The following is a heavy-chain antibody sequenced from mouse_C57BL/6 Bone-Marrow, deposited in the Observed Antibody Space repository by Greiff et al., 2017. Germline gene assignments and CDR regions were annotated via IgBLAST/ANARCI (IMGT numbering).Heavy chain of an antibody. CDR3: ARGGPSDCDGVDY. CDR2: IDPSDSYT. D-gene: IGHD2-4*01. CDR1: GYTFTSYW. Sequence: VQLQQPGAELVMPGASVKLSCKASGYTFTSYWMHWVKQRPGQGLEWIGEIDPSDSYTNYNQKFKGKSTLTVDKSSSTAYMQLSSLTSEDSAVYYCARGGPSDCDGVDYWGQGTTLTVSS. J-gene: IGHJ2*01. V-gene: IGHV1-69*01.